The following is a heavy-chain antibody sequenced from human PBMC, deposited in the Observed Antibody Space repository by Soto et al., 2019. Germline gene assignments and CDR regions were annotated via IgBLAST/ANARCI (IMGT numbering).Heavy chain of an antibody. CDR3: ARTKSETSMVPGQGLWAQPKYYYHYHVAV. Sequence: PSETLSLTCTVSGTGHSMRSYYWSWIRQPPGKGLEWIGYIYYSGSTNYNPSLKSRVTISVDTSKNQFSLKLNSVPAADTAVYYCARTKSETSMVPGQGLWAQPKYYYHYHVAVWGKGTTVTVSS. D-gene: IGHD3-10*01. V-gene: IGHV4-59*13. J-gene: IGHJ6*03. CDR2: IYYSGST. CDR1: GTGHSMRSYY.